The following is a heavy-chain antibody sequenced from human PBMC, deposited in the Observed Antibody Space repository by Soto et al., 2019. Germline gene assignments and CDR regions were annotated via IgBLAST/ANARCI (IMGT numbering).Heavy chain of an antibody. CDR1: GFTFSSYW. V-gene: IGHV3-7*01. J-gene: IGHJ4*02. CDR3: ARPRWSSRKNFYFDY. D-gene: IGHD2-8*02. Sequence: GGSLRLSCAASGFTFSSYWMSWVRQAPGKGLEWVANIKQDGSEKYYVDSVKGRFTISRDNAKNSLYLQMNSLRAKDTAVYYCARPRWSSRKNFYFDYWGQGTLVTVSS. CDR2: IKQDGSEK.